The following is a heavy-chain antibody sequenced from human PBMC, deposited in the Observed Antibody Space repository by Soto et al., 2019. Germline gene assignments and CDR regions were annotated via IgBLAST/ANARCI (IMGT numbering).Heavy chain of an antibody. Sequence: QVQLVQSGAEVKEPGASVKVSCKASGYAFTSYSIHWVRQAPGQGLEWVGIINPSGGSTSYAQKFQGRVTMTGDTSTRTVYMDLSSLRSEDTAVYYCATGPGSSYDYFDYWGQGTLVTVSS. CDR2: INPSGGST. CDR1: GYAFTSYS. CDR3: ATGPGSSYDYFDY. J-gene: IGHJ4*02. V-gene: IGHV1-46*01. D-gene: IGHD6-13*01.